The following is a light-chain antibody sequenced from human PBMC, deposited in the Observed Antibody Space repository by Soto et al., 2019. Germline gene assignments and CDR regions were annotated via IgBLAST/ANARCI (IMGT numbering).Light chain of an antibody. CDR3: QSYDSGLIGLI. V-gene: IGLV1-40*01. CDR2: GNN. J-gene: IGLJ1*01. CDR1: SSNIGAGYD. Sequence: QSVLTQPPSVSGAPGQTITISCTGSSSNIGAGYDVHWYQQLPGRAPKLLIYGNNNRPSGVPDRFSGSKSGTSASLAISDLQAEDEADYYCQSYDSGLIGLIFGTGTKLTVL.